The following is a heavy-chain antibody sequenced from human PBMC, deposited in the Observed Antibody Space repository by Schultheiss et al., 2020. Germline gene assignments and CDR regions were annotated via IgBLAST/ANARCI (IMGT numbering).Heavy chain of an antibody. CDR1: GGSISSYY. V-gene: IGHV4-39*07. J-gene: IGHJ6*03. CDR3: AREMATTGGYYYYYYMDV. Sequence: SETLSLTCTVSGGSISSYYWGWIRQPPGKGLEWIGSIYYSGSTYYNPSLKSRVTISVDTSKNQFSLKLSSVTAADTAVYYCAREMATTGGYYYYYYMDVWGKGTTVTVYS. D-gene: IGHD5-24*01. CDR2: IYYSGST.